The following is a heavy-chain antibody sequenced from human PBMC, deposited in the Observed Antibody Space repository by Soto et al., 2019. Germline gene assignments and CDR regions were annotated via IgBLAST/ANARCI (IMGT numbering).Heavy chain of an antibody. V-gene: IGHV4-4*02. CDR3: ASRTGDYYDSSGYYYYGMDV. J-gene: IGHJ6*02. D-gene: IGHD3-22*01. CDR1: GGSISSSNW. CDR2: IYHSGST. Sequence: SETLSLTCAVSGGSISSSNWWSWVRQPPGKGLEWIGEIYHSGSTNYNPSLESRVTISVDKSKNQFSLKLSSVTAADTAVYYCASRTGDYYDSSGYYYYGMDVWGQGTTVTVSS.